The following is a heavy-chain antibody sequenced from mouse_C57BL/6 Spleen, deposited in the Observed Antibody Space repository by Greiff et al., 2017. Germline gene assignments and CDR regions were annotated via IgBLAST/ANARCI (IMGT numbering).Heavy chain of an antibody. J-gene: IGHJ4*01. V-gene: IGHV1-26*01. D-gene: IGHD1-1*01. CDR1: GYTFTDYY. CDR3: AIPITTEDHYAMDY. CDR2: INPNNGGT. Sequence: VQLQQSGPELVKPGASVKISCKASGYTFTDYYMNWVKQSPGKSLEWIGDINPNNGGTSYNQKFKGKATLTVDKSSSTAYMELRSLTSEDSAVYYCAIPITTEDHYAMDYWGQGTSVTVSS.